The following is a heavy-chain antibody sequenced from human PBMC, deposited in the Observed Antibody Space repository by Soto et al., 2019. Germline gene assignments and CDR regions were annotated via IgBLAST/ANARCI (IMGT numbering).Heavy chain of an antibody. V-gene: IGHV3-23*01. CDR1: GFTFSSYA. J-gene: IGHJ4*02. Sequence: LRLSCAASGFTFSSYAMSWVRQAPGKGLEWVSAISGSGGSTYYADSVKGRFTISRDNSKNTLYLQMNSLRAEDTAVYYCAKLLGIAAAGNVDYWGQGTLVNVSS. CDR3: AKLLGIAAAGNVDY. CDR2: ISGSGGST. D-gene: IGHD6-13*01.